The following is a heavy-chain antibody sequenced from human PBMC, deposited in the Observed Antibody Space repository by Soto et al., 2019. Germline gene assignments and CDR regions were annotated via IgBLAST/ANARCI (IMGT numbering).Heavy chain of an antibody. CDR3: ERDGVGESLYDY. J-gene: IGHJ4*02. D-gene: IGHD3-10*01. CDR2: IYTSGST. CDR1: GGSISSYY. V-gene: IGHV4-4*07. Sequence: SETLSLTCTVSGGSISSYYWTWIRQPAGKGLEWIGRIYTSGSTNYNPSLKSRVTMSVDTSKNQFSLKLSSVTAAETAVYYCERDGVGESLYDYWGQGTLVTVSS.